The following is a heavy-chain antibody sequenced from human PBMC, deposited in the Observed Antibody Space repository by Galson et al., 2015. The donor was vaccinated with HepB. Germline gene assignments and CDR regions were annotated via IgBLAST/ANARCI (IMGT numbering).Heavy chain of an antibody. D-gene: IGHD6-13*01. J-gene: IGHJ4*02. CDR1: GFTFSSYA. Sequence: SLRLSCAVSGFTFSSYALHWVRQAPGKGLEWVAVISFDGSNEYYADSVKGRVTMSRHNSKKTLYLQMNNLRGEDTAVCYCARGWRQQLEQIDHWGQGTLVTVSS. CDR3: ARGWRQQLEQIDH. CDR2: ISFDGSNE. V-gene: IGHV3-30*04.